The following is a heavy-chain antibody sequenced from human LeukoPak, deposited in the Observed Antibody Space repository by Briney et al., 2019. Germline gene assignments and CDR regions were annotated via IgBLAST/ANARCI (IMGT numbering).Heavy chain of an antibody. CDR3: ANTPDSYGNGY. J-gene: IGHJ4*02. Sequence: GGSLRLSCAASGFTFSSYGMHWVRQAPGKGLEWVAVISYDGSNKYYADSVKGRFTISRDNSKNTLYLQMNSLRAEDTAVYYCANTPDSYGNGYWGQGTLVTVSS. CDR1: GFTFSSYG. D-gene: IGHD5-18*01. CDR2: ISYDGSNK. V-gene: IGHV3-30*18.